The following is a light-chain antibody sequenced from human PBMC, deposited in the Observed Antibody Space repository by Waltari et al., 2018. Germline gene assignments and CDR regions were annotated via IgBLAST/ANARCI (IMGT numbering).Light chain of an antibody. CDR3: CSNVGSSVF. J-gene: IGLJ2*01. Sequence: QSALTQPASVSGSPGQSITISCTGFNSNVGSYNLVSWYQKPPGKAPKRLIFEGNRRPSGVSMRFSGSKSDNTASLTLSGLQAEDEADYYCCSNVGSSVFFGGGTKLTVL. V-gene: IGLV2-23*03. CDR1: NSNVGSYNL. CDR2: EGN.